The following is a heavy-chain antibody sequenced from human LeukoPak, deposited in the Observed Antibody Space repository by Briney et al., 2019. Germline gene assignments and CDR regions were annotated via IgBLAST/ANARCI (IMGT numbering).Heavy chain of an antibody. CDR1: GFTFSSYW. J-gene: IGHJ4*02. Sequence: PGGSLRLSCAASGFTFSSYWMSWVRQAPGKGLEWVANIKKDGSEKNYVDSVKGRFTISRDNAKNSLYLQMNSQRAEDTAVYYCAREGRIVVVPSQWGQGTLVTVSS. D-gene: IGHD2-2*01. CDR2: IKKDGSEK. CDR3: AREGRIVVVPSQ. V-gene: IGHV3-7*01.